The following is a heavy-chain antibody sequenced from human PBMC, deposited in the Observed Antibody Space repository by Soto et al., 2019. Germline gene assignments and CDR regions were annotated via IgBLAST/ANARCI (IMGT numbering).Heavy chain of an antibody. J-gene: IGHJ6*02. V-gene: IGHV3-21*01. CDR1: GFTFSSYS. CDR2: ISSSSSYI. Sequence: EVQLVESGGGLVKPGGSLRLSCAASGFTFSSYSMNWVRQAPGKGLDWVSSISSSSSYIYYADLVKGRFTISRDNAKNSLYLQMNSLRAEDTAVYYCARGMRDYYYYGMDVWGQGTTVTVSS. CDR3: ARGMRDYYYYGMDV.